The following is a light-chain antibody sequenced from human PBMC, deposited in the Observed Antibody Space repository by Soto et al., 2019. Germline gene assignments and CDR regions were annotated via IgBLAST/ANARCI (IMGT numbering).Light chain of an antibody. V-gene: IGKV1-5*01. CDR2: DAS. J-gene: IGKJ1*01. Sequence: DIQMTQSPSTLSASVGDRVTITCRASQSIGDWLAWYQQKPGKAPKLMIYDASTLISGAPSRFSGSGYGTDFTLTLSSLRPDDFTPDFGMVYNSRSPASFGQGTVVEIK. CDR3: MVYNSRSPAS. CDR1: QSIGDW.